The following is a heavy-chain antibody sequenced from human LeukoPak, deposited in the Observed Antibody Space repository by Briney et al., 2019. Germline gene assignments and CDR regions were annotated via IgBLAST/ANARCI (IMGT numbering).Heavy chain of an antibody. CDR2: IISIFGTT. D-gene: IGHD1-26*01. CDR3: AKDDGSATMGFDS. V-gene: IGHV1-69*05. J-gene: IGHJ5*01. Sequence: GASVKVSCKASGGTFSSYAFSWVRQAPGQGLEWMGGIISIFGTTNYAEQFQGRVTITTDESTSTAYLDLSSLRSEDTAVYYCAKDDGSATMGFDSWGQGTLVSVSS. CDR1: GGTFSSYA.